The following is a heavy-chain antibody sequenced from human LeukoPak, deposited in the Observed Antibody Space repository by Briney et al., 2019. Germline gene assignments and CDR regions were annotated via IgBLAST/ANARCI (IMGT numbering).Heavy chain of an antibody. V-gene: IGHV4-34*01. CDR1: GGSFSGYY. D-gene: IGHD1-1*01. Sequence: PSETLSLTCAVYGGSFSGYYWSWIRQPPGKGLEWIGEINHSGSTNYNPSLKSRVTISVDTSKNQFSLKLSSVTAADTAVYYCARGTTGTYLDYWGQGTLVTVSS. CDR2: INHSGST. CDR3: ARGTTGTYLDY. J-gene: IGHJ4*02.